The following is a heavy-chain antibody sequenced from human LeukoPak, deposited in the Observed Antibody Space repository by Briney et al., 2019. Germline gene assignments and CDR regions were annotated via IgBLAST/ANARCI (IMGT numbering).Heavy chain of an antibody. CDR3: AKVALFSGYYPPFDY. CDR1: GFTFSNYG. D-gene: IGHD3-22*01. V-gene: IGHV3-30*18. Sequence: TGGSLRLSCTASGFTFSNYGMHWVRQAPGKGLEWGAVISYDGSNEYYADSVKGRFTISRDNSKNTLFLQMNSLRPEDTAVYHCAKVALFSGYYPPFDYWGQGTLVTVSS. J-gene: IGHJ4*02. CDR2: ISYDGSNE.